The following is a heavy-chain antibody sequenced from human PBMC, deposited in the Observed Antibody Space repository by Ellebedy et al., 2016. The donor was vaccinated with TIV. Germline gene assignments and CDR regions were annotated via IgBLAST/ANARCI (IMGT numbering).Heavy chain of an antibody. Sequence: GESLKISCAASGFTFSAYAMSWVRQAPGKGLEWVSGIGGSGGNIYYADPVKGRFTISRDNSKKEVYLQMTNLRAEDTAIYYCAKDASWIQGGYLDYWGQGTLVTVSS. CDR1: GFTFSAYA. V-gene: IGHV3-23*01. J-gene: IGHJ4*02. D-gene: IGHD5-18*01. CDR2: IGGSGGNI. CDR3: AKDASWIQGGYLDY.